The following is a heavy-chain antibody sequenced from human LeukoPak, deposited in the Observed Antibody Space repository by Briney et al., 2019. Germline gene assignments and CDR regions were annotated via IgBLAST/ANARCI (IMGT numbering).Heavy chain of an antibody. Sequence: GGSLRLSCAASGFTFTTYAMTWVRQASGKGLEWVSTISGSGVSTYYADSVKGRFTISRDNSKNTLYLQMISLRAEDTAVYFCAKDVGSSLYYFNYWGQGTLVTVSS. J-gene: IGHJ4*02. D-gene: IGHD6-13*01. CDR2: ISGSGVST. CDR1: GFTFTTYA. CDR3: AKDVGSSLYYFNY. V-gene: IGHV3-23*01.